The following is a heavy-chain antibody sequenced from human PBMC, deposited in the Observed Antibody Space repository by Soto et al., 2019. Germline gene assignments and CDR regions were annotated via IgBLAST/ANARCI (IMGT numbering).Heavy chain of an antibody. V-gene: IGHV3-72*01. D-gene: IGHD2-21*01. CDR1: GFIFSDQY. J-gene: IGHJ6*02. Sequence: EVQLVETGGGLVQPGGSLRLSCAVSGFIFSDQYMDWVRQAPGKGLEWVGRSRNKVNGYTTEYAASVKGRFTISRDDSRDELCLPMKSLKTEDTAVYYCGREGAGDWPNNYYYYAMDVWGQGTTVTVSS. CDR3: GREGAGDWPNNYYYYAMDV. CDR2: SRNKVNGYTT.